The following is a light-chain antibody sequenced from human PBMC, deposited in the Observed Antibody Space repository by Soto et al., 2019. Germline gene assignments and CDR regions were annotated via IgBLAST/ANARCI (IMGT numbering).Light chain of an antibody. CDR1: QSVSSSY. CDR2: GAS. V-gene: IGKV3-20*01. J-gene: IGKJ5*01. Sequence: ELVLTQSPGTLTLSPVARATLSCRSSQSVSSSYLAWYQQKPGQAPRLLIYGASSRATGIPDRFSGSGSGTDFTLTISRLEPEEFAVYYCQHYVSPPITFGKGTRLEIK. CDR3: QHYVSPPIT.